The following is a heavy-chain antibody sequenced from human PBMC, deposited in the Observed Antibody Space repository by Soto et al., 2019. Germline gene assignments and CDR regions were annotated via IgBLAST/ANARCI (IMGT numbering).Heavy chain of an antibody. D-gene: IGHD2-2*01. CDR2: ISLYSDGT. CDR3: ARVVPGAEAWFGP. CDR1: VYTFSNYA. V-gene: IGHV1-18*01. J-gene: IGHJ5*02. Sequence: GASVKVSCTTSVYTFSNYAITWVRQAPGQPLELLGWISLYSDGTSYAQKFQGRVSMTTDTSTTTAYMELRSLRSDDTAVYYCARVVPGAEAWFGPWGQGTLVTVSS.